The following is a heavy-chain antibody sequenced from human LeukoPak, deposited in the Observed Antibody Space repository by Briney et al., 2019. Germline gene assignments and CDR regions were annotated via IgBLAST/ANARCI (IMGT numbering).Heavy chain of an antibody. CDR3: ARDRLDTAMVVGFDY. Sequence: SQTLSLTCAISGDSISSNSAAWNWIRQSPSRGLEWLGRTYYRSKWYNDYAVSVKSRITINPDTSKNQFSLQLNSVTPEDTAVYYCARDRLDTAMVVGFDYWGQGTLVTVST. D-gene: IGHD5-18*01. CDR1: GDSISSNSAA. J-gene: IGHJ4*02. CDR2: TYYRSKWYN. V-gene: IGHV6-1*01.